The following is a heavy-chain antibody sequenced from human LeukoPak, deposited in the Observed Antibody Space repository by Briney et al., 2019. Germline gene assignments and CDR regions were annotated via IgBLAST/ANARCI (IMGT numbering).Heavy chain of an antibody. CDR3: ARVAKYDSSGYVKY. CDR1: GGSISSSSYY. CDR2: IYYSGST. J-gene: IGHJ4*02. V-gene: IGHV4-39*07. D-gene: IGHD3-22*01. Sequence: SSETLSLTCTVSGGSISSSSYYWGWIRQPPGKGLEWIESIYYSGSTYYNPSLKSRVTISVDTSKNQFSLKLSSVTAADTTVYYCARVAKYDSSGYVKYWGQGTLVTVSS.